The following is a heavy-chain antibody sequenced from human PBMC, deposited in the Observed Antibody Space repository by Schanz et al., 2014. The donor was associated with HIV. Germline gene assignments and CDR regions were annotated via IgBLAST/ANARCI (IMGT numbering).Heavy chain of an antibody. D-gene: IGHD6-13*01. Sequence: QVQLVESGGGVVQPGRSLRLSCAASGFTLSSYTMTWVRQAPGKGLEGGAVIWYDGTNIDYADSVKGRFTVSRDNSKNMLYLQMNSLRAEDTAVYYCAREYYSRNWNWFDPWGQGTLVTVSS. V-gene: IGHV3-33*08. CDR2: IWYDGTNI. J-gene: IGHJ5*02. CDR1: GFTLSSYT. CDR3: AREYYSRNWNWFDP.